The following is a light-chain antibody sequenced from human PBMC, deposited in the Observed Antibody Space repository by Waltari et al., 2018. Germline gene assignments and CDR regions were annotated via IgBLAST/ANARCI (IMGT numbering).Light chain of an antibody. CDR1: NSKHGGNS. CDR3: AVWDDSLGGV. Sequence: QSILTQPPSVSGTPGQRVTISCSGSNSKHGGNSVDWYQQLPGTAPKLLIYNDNQGPSGVPDRFSASKSGTAATLTITGLQSEDEADYYCAVWDDSLGGVFGGGTKLTVL. CDR2: NDN. J-gene: IGLJ3*02. V-gene: IGLV1-44*01.